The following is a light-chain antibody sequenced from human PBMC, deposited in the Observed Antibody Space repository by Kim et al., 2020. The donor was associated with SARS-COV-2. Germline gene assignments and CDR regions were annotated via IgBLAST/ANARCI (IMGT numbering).Light chain of an antibody. CDR1: KLGDKY. CDR2: QDS. J-gene: IGLJ2*01. Sequence: VSPGQTASITCTGDKLGDKYACWYQQKPGHSPVLVIYQDSKRPSGIPERFSGSNSGNTATLTVSGTQAMDEADYYCQAWDSSTVVFGGGTKLTVL. V-gene: IGLV3-1*01. CDR3: QAWDSSTVV.